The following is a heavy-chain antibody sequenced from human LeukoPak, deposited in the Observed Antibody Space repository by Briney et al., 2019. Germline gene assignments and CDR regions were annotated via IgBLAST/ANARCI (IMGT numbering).Heavy chain of an antibody. Sequence: PSETLSLTCAVYGGSFSGYYWSWIRQPPGKGLEWIGSIYYSGSTYYNPSLKSRVTISVDTSKNQFSLKLSSVTAADTAVYYCARLPYPNSSGWVDYWGQGTLVTVSS. D-gene: IGHD6-19*01. CDR1: GGSFSGYY. CDR2: IYYSGST. CDR3: ARLPYPNSSGWVDY. V-gene: IGHV4-34*01. J-gene: IGHJ4*02.